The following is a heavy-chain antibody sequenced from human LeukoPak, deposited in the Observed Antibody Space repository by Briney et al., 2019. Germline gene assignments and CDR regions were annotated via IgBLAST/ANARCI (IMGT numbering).Heavy chain of an antibody. Sequence: GGSLRLSCAASDFTFSTFTMHWVRQAPGKGLEWVSSVSSSSRTINYADSVQGRSTVSRDNANNSMYLQINDLRREDTAVYYCARGSPRGGLDSWGHGTLVTVSS. CDR1: DFTFSTFT. V-gene: IGHV3-48*01. CDR3: ARGSPRGGLDS. J-gene: IGHJ5*01. CDR2: VSSSSRTI. D-gene: IGHD1-14*01.